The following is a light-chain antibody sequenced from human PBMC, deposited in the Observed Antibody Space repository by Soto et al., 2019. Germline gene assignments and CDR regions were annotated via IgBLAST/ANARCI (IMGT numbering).Light chain of an antibody. CDR3: QTWGTGIQV. Sequence: QLVLTQSPSASASLGASVKLTCTLSSGHSSYAIAWHQQRPEKGPRYLMKLNSDGSHSKGDGIPDRFSGSSSGAERYLTISSIHSQDEAYYFCQTWGTGIQVFGGGTKLTVL. V-gene: IGLV4-69*01. J-gene: IGLJ2*01. CDR1: SGHSSYA. CDR2: LNSDGSH.